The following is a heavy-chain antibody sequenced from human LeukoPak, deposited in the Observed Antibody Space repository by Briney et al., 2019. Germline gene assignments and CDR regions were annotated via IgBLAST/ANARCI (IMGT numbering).Heavy chain of an antibody. CDR2: FAPEDGET. Sequence: ASVKVSCKVSGYTLTELSMHWVRQAPGKGLEWMGGFAPEDGETIYAQKFQGRVTMTEDTSTDTAYMELSSLRSEDTAVYYCATDLMRLQFGRGSNWFDPWGQGTLVTVSS. CDR3: ATDLMRLQFGRGSNWFDP. J-gene: IGHJ5*02. V-gene: IGHV1-24*01. CDR1: GYTLTELS. D-gene: IGHD4-11*01.